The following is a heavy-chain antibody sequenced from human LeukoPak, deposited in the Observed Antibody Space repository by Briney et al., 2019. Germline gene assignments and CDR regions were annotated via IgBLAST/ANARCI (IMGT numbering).Heavy chain of an antibody. Sequence: ASVKVSCKASGYTFTSYGISWVREAPGQGLEWMGWISAYNGNTNYAQKLQGRVTMTTDTSTSTAYMELRSLRSDDTAVYYCARVTDYYYYMDVWGKGTTVTVSS. V-gene: IGHV1-18*01. D-gene: IGHD1-20*01. CDR1: GYTFTSYG. J-gene: IGHJ6*03. CDR2: ISAYNGNT. CDR3: ARVTDYYYYMDV.